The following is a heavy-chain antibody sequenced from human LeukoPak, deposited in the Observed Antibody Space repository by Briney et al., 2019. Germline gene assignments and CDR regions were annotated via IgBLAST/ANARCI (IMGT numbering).Heavy chain of an antibody. V-gene: IGHV1-18*01. Sequence: ASVKVSCKASGYTFTSYGISWVRQPPGQGLEWMGWISAYNGNTNYAQKLQGRVTMTTDTSTSTAYMGRRSLRSDDTAVYYCARWDVGATLNYWGQGTLVTVSS. J-gene: IGHJ4*02. CDR2: ISAYNGNT. D-gene: IGHD1-26*01. CDR1: GYTFTSYG. CDR3: ARWDVGATLNY.